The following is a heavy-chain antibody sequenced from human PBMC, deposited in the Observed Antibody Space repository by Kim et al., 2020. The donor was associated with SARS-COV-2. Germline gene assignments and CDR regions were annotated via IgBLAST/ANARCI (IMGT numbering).Heavy chain of an antibody. J-gene: IGHJ4*02. V-gene: IGHV3-7*01. CDR3: ARGRRLIDY. Sequence: SEEYDLDYVKGRFTISRDNAKNSLYLQMNSLRTEDTAVYYCARGRRLIDYWGQGTLVTVSS. D-gene: IGHD2-8*01. CDR2: SEE.